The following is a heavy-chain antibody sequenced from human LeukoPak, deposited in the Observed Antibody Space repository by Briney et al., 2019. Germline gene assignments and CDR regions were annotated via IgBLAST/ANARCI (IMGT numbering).Heavy chain of an antibody. CDR2: IWYDGTNK. CDR1: GFTFSDYG. Sequence: GGSLRLSCAASGFTFSDYGIHWVRQAPGKGLEWGAVIWYDGTNKYYGDSVKGRFTISRDNFKNTLYLQMNSLRAEDTAVYYCAKDRGSYSTTADSWGQGTLVTVSS. V-gene: IGHV3-33*06. D-gene: IGHD1-26*01. CDR3: AKDRGSYSTTADS. J-gene: IGHJ5*01.